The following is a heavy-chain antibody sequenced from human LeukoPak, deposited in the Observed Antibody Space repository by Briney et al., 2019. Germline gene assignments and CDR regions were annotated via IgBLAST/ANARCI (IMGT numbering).Heavy chain of an antibody. D-gene: IGHD6-6*01. J-gene: IGHJ4*02. CDR2: IIPIFGTA. Sequence: ASVKVSCKASGGTFSSYAISWVRQAPGQGLEWMGGIIPIFGTANYAQKFQGGVTITTDESTSTAYMELSSLRSEDTAVYYCARAKSEYSSSTQLGYWGQGTLVTVSS. V-gene: IGHV1-69*05. CDR1: GGTFSSYA. CDR3: ARAKSEYSSSTQLGY.